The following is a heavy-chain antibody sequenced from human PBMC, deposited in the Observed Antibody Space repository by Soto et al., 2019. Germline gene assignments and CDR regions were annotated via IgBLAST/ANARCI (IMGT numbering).Heavy chain of an antibody. CDR3: ANASGRIRFLPDGF. V-gene: IGHV3-23*01. Sequence: EVQLLESGGGLVHPGGSLRLSCAASGFTFSDYAMNWVRQASGKGLEWVSGLSGSGGSTHYADSVKGRFTVSRDNPRNTLYLQMYCLRVEVTAIYYCANASGRIRFLPDGFWGQGTLFTVSS. CDR2: LSGSGGST. J-gene: IGHJ4*02. CDR1: GFTFSDYA. D-gene: IGHD3-3*01.